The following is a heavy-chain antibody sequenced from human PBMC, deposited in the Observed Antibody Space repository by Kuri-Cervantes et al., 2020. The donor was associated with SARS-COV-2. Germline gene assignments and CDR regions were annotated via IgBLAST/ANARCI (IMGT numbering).Heavy chain of an antibody. D-gene: IGHD2-2*01. CDR1: GFTFSAYT. CDR2: ITRSSVYI. Sequence: GESLKISCVASGFTFSAYTLNWVRQAPGKGLEWVSSITRSSVYISYADSLKGRFTISRDNAKNSLYLQMNSLRAEDTAVYYCARVACSSSNCAIYYYYMDVWGKGTTVTVSS. CDR3: ARVACSSSNCAIYYYYMDV. J-gene: IGHJ6*03. V-gene: IGHV3-21*01.